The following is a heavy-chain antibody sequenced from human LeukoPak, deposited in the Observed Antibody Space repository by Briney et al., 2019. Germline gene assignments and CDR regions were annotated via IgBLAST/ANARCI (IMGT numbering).Heavy chain of an antibody. D-gene: IGHD3-22*01. Sequence: GGSLRLSCTASGFTFDDYAMSWFRQAPGKGLEWVGFIRSKAYGGTTEYAASVKGRFTISRDDSKSIAYLQMNSLKTEDTAVYYCSRDRDSSGYNYAYWGQGTLVTVSS. CDR3: SRDRDSSGYNYAY. V-gene: IGHV3-49*03. J-gene: IGHJ4*02. CDR1: GFTFDDYA. CDR2: IRSKAYGGTT.